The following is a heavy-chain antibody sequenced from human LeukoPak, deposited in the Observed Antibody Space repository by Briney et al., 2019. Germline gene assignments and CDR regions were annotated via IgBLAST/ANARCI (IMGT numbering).Heavy chain of an antibody. J-gene: IGHJ4*02. D-gene: IGHD3-22*01. CDR3: GREHSSGYSEY. CDR1: GDSVSSDCDA. Sequence: SQTLSLTCGISGDSVSSDCDAWNWIKQSPSICHECLGRTYFRSKWFTNYAVSMKSRITINPATSKNTFSLQLNSVTPEDTAVYYCGREHSSGYSEYWGQGTLVTVSS. CDR2: TYFRSKWFT. V-gene: IGHV6-1*01.